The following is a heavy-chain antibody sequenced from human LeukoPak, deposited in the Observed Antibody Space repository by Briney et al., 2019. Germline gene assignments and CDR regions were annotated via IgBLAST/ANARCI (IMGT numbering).Heavy chain of an antibody. V-gene: IGHV3-21*01. J-gene: IGHJ4*02. D-gene: IGHD3-16*01. CDR3: AREGNDYYYDQ. CDR2: ITGDCKYI. CDR1: GFIFKTYT. Sequence: GGSLRLSCAACGFIFKTYTMTWVRQDPGKGLEWVSSITGDCKYITYADSVKGRFTISRDNAKNSLYLQVASLRGDDTATYYCAREGNDYYYDQWGQGTLVTVSP.